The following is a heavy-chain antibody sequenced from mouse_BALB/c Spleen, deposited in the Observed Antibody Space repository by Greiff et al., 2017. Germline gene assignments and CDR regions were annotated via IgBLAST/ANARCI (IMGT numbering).Heavy chain of an antibody. D-gene: IGHD1-1*01. J-gene: IGHJ3*01. CDR3: ARGDYGSSSWFAY. CDR1: GYTFTDYN. Sequence: VHVKQSGPELVKPGASVKISCKASGYTFTDYNMHWVKQSHGKSLEWIGYIYPYNGGTGYNQKFKSKATLTVDNSSSTAYMELRSLTSEDSAVYYCARGDYGSSSWFAYWGQGTLVTVSA. CDR2: IYPYNGGT. V-gene: IGHV1S29*02.